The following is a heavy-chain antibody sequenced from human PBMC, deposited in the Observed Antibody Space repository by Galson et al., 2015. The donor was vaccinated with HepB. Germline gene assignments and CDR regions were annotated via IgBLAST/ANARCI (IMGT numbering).Heavy chain of an antibody. Sequence: SLRLSCAASGFTFSRYGMHWVRQAPGKGLDWVAAIQFDGSKEYYAHSVKGRFTISRDNAKKSLYLQMNTLRAEDTAVYYCAGPLRFLVPHDYWGQGTLVTVSS. V-gene: IGHV3-33*03. CDR3: AGPLRFLVPHDY. J-gene: IGHJ4*02. D-gene: IGHD3-3*01. CDR1: GFTFSRYG. CDR2: IQFDGSKE.